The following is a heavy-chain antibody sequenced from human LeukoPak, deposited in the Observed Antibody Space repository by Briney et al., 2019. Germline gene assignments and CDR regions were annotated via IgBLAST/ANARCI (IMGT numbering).Heavy chain of an antibody. J-gene: IGHJ5*02. V-gene: IGHV1-8*01. CDR1: GFSFTNYD. Sequence: VSVKVSCKASGFSFTNYDINWVRQTTGQGLEWMGWMNPVTGHTGYARQFQGRITMTRDTSTSTAYMELRSLTSEDTAVYYCVRDGEGIAISVNFWFGPWGQGTLVTVSS. CDR3: VRDGEGIAISVNFWFGP. D-gene: IGHD3-10*01. CDR2: MNPVTGHT.